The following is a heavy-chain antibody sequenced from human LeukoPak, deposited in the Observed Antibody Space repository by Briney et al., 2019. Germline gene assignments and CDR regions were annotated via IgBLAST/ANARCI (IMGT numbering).Heavy chain of an antibody. D-gene: IGHD2-15*01. V-gene: IGHV1-69*05. J-gene: IGHJ6*03. CDR3: ANQGGCYYYYMDV. CDR1: GYTFTSYS. CDR2: IIPIIGTT. Sequence: SSVKVSCKASGYTFTSYSMNWVRQAPGQGLEWMGGIIPIIGTTNYAQKFQGRVTITTDESTSTAYMELSSLRSEDTAVYYWANQGGCYYYYMDVWGKGTTVTISS.